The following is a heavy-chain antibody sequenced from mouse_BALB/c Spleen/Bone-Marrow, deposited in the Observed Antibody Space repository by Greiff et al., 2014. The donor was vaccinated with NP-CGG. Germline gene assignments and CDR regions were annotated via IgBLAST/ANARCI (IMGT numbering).Heavy chain of an antibody. CDR3: ARKEGYDGYPDY. CDR1: GYTFSSYW. CDR2: ILPGSGST. D-gene: IGHD2-3*01. J-gene: IGHJ2*01. Sequence: VQLQQSGAELMKPGASVKISCKATGYTFSSYWIEWVKQRPGRGLEWIGEILPGSGSTNYNEKFKGKATFTADTSSNTAYMQLSSLTSEDSAVYYCARKEGYDGYPDYWGQGTTLTVSS. V-gene: IGHV1-9*01.